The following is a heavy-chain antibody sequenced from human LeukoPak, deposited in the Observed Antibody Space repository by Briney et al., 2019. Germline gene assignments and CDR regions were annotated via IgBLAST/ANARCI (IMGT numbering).Heavy chain of an antibody. CDR2: IGTGAGAVT. Sequence: PGGSLRLSCAASGFTFANFAMRWVRQAPGKGLEWVSAIGTGAGAVTLYTDFVRGRFTISRDNAKNSLYLQMNSLRDGDTAVYYCARDLDYSFDYWGQGTLVTVSS. D-gene: IGHD3/OR15-3a*01. CDR3: ARDLDYSFDY. J-gene: IGHJ4*02. V-gene: IGHV3-23*01. CDR1: GFTFANFA.